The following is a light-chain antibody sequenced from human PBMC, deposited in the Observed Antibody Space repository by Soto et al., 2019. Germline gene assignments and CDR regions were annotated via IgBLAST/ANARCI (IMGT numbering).Light chain of an antibody. CDR3: CSYTTSNTRQIV. CDR2: DVS. Sequence: SVLAQPASLSGSPGQSITISCTGTSSDVVGYNYVSWYQRHPGKAPKFMIYDVSNRPSGVSNRFSGSKSGNTASLTISGLQAEDEADYYCCSYTTSNTRQIVFGTGTKVTVL. J-gene: IGLJ1*01. CDR1: SSDVVGYNY. V-gene: IGLV2-14*01.